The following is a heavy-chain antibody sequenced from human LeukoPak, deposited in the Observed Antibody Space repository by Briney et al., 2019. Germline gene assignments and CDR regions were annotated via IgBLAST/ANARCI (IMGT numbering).Heavy chain of an antibody. Sequence: WSLRLSCADSGFTLSSHWMHWVRQVPGEGLVWVSGMNSDGSSREYADSVRGRFTISRDIAKSTLYLQMNSLRAEDTAVYYCASLDVFSAYDDYWDQGTLVTVSS. CDR3: ASLDVFSAYDDY. V-gene: IGHV3-74*03. CDR1: GFTLSSHW. J-gene: IGHJ4*02. CDR2: MNSDGSSR. D-gene: IGHD3-16*01.